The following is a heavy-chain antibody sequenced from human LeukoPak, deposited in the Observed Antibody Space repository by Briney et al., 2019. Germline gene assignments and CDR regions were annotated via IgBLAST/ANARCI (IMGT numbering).Heavy chain of an antibody. V-gene: IGHV1-18*01. CDR1: GYTFTSYG. D-gene: IGHD1-26*01. Sequence: ASVKVSCKASGYTFTSYGISWVRQAPGQGLEWMGWVSAYNGNTNYAQKLQGRVTMTTDTSTSIAYMELRSLRSDDTAVYYCARQPPRSGSLDYWGQGTLVTVSS. J-gene: IGHJ4*02. CDR3: ARQPPRSGSLDY. CDR2: VSAYNGNT.